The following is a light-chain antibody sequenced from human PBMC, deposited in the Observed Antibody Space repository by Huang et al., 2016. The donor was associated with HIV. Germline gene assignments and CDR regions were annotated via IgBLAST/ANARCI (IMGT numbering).Light chain of an antibody. V-gene: IGKV3-15*01. CDR1: QRVNNN. CDR2: GAS. J-gene: IGKJ3*01. CDR3: QQYNNWPIT. Sequence: VMTQSPATLSVSPGERATLSCRASQRVNNNLAWCQQNPGQAPRLLIYGASTRATGIPARFSGSGSGTEFTLTISSLQSEDLAVYYCQQYNNWPITFGPGTKVDVK.